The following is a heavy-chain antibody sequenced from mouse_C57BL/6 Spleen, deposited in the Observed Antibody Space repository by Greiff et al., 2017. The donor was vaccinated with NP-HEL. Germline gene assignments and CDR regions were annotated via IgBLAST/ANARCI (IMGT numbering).Heavy chain of an antibody. J-gene: IGHJ3*01. CDR3: ARSHLTGVAWFAY. V-gene: IGHV1-55*01. CDR2: IYPGSGST. Sequence: QVQLQQPGAELVKPGASVKMSCKASGYTFTSYWITWVKQRPGQGLEWIGDIYPGSGSTNYNEKFKSKATLTVDTSSSTAYMQLSSLTSEDSAVYYCARSHLTGVAWFAYWGQGTLVTVSA. CDR1: GYTFTSYW. D-gene: IGHD4-1*01.